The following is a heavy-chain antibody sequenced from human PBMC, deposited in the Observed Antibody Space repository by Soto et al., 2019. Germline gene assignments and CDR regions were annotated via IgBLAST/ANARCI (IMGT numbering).Heavy chain of an antibody. D-gene: IGHD3-3*01. CDR1: GGTISGYY. J-gene: IGHJ5*02. Sequence: QVHLQESGPGLVKPSETLSLTCSVSGGTISGYYWTWIRQPAGKGLEWIGRIYSSGNTKYNPSLQSRVTMSLDTSNTQFSLRLTSVTAADTAVYYCARGQRFSDLFDPWGQGTLVTVSS. CDR2: IYSSGNT. CDR3: ARGQRFSDLFDP. V-gene: IGHV4-4*07.